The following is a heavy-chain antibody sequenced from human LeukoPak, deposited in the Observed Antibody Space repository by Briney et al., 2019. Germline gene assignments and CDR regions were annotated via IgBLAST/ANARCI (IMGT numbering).Heavy chain of an antibody. CDR1: GFTFSSYS. D-gene: IGHD3-3*01. V-gene: IGHV3-48*04. Sequence: GGSLRLSCAASGFTFSSYSMNWVRQAPGKGLEWVSYISSSSSTIYYADSVKGRFTISRDNAKNSLYLQMNSLRAEDTAVYYCARESRAGFWSGYTHYYYYMDVWGKGTTVTVSS. CDR3: ARESRAGFWSGYTHYYYYMDV. J-gene: IGHJ6*03. CDR2: ISSSSSTI.